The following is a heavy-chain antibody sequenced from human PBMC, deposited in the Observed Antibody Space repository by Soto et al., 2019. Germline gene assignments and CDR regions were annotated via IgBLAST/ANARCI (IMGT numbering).Heavy chain of an antibody. CDR3: AREGYGGGYHYSYGMDV. CDR1: GGSISSYY. V-gene: IGHV4-59*01. D-gene: IGHD5-12*01. Sequence: KTSETLSLTCTVSGGSISSYYWSSIRQPPGKGLEWIGYVYYSGSTNYNPSLKSRVIISVDTSKNQFSLKLSSVTAADTAVYYCAREGYGGGYHYSYGMDVWGQGTTVTV. J-gene: IGHJ6*02. CDR2: VYYSGST.